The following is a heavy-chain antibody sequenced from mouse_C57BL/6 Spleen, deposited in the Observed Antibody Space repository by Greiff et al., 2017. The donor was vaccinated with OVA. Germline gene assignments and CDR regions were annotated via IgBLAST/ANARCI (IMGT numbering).Heavy chain of an antibody. CDR2: INPSTGGT. CDR1: GYSFTGYY. D-gene: IGHD1-1*01. J-gene: IGHJ2*01. Sequence: VQLKQSGPELVKPGASVKISCKASGYSFTGYYMHWVKQSSEKSLEWIGEINPSTGGTSYNQKFKGKATLTVDKSSSTAYMQLKSLTSEDSAVYYCARWSTTDFDYWGQGTTLTVSS. CDR3: ARWSTTDFDY. V-gene: IGHV1-43*01.